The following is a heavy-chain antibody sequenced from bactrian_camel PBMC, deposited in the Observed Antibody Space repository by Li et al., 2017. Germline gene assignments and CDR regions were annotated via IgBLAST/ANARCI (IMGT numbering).Heavy chain of an antibody. CDR1: GFTFSSYW. V-gene: IGHV3S1*01. Sequence: HVQLVESGGGLVQPGGSLRLSCAASGFTFSSYWMYWVRQAPGKGLEWVSIINGPGGTTDYADSVKGRFTISRDNAKNTVYLEMNSVQPEDAAVYYCVKEDYSHWGQGTQVTVS. J-gene: IGHJ4*01. CDR3: VKEDYSH. CDR2: INGPGGTT. D-gene: IGHD2*01.